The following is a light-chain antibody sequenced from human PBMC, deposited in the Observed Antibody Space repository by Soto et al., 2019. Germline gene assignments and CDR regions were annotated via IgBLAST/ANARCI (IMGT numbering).Light chain of an antibody. CDR1: TGPVTSGHW. CDR2: DTM. J-gene: IGLJ3*02. CDR3: FLPHSGFGV. V-gene: IGLV7-46*01. Sequence: QAVVTQEPSLNVSPGGTVTLTCASSTGPVTSGHWPYWFQQKPGQAPRTLIYDTMNKLSWTPARFSGSLLGGKAALTLSGAQPGDEAEYYSFLPHSGFGVFGGGTQLTV.